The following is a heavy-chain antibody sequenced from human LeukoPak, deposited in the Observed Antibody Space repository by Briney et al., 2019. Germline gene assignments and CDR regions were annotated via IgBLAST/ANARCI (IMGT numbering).Heavy chain of an antibody. Sequence: GESLKISCKGSGYSFASYWICWVRQMPGKGLEWMGIIFPGDSDSRYSPSFQGQVIISVDKSISTAYLQWDSLKASDTATYYCARQAAVGATHPFDYWGQGALVTVSS. D-gene: IGHD1-26*01. J-gene: IGHJ4*02. CDR2: IFPGDSDS. CDR3: ARQAAVGATHPFDY. V-gene: IGHV5-51*01. CDR1: GYSFASYW.